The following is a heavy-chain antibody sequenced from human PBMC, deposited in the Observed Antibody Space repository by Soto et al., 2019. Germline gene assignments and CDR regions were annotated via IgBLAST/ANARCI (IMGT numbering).Heavy chain of an antibody. CDR3: ARDRGNPVTPNDY. Sequence: KTGGSLRLSCAASGFTFSDHYMTWIRQAPGKGLEWISDISSTGIYTNYADSVKGRFTIFRDNAKTSLYLQMHSLRPEDTAVYYCARDRGNPVTPNDYWGQGTLVTVSS. J-gene: IGHJ4*02. CDR2: ISSTGIYT. V-gene: IGHV3-11*06. CDR1: GFTFSDHY. D-gene: IGHD4-17*01.